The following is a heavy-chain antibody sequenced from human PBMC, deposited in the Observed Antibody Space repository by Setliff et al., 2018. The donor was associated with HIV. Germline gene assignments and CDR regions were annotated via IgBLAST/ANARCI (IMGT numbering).Heavy chain of an antibody. D-gene: IGHD4-17*01. Sequence: SETLSLTCTVSGGSISSHYWSWIRQPPGKGLEWIGSIYYSGSTNCNPSLKSRVTISVDTSKNQFSLKLSSVTAADTAVYYCASRHDYGGPNDAFDIWGQGTMVTVSS. V-gene: IGHV4-59*11. CDR1: GGSISSHY. J-gene: IGHJ3*02. CDR3: ASRHDYGGPNDAFDI. CDR2: IYYSGST.